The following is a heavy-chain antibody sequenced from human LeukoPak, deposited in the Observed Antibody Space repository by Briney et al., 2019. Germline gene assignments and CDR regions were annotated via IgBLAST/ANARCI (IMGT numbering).Heavy chain of an antibody. J-gene: IGHJ4*02. CDR3: AILDTVTTPVG. Sequence: GASVKVSCKASGYTFTSYYMHWVRQAPGQGLEWMGIINPSGGSTSYAQKFQGRVTMTRDTSTSTVYMELSSLRSEDTAVYYCAILDTVTTPVGWGQGTLVTVSS. D-gene: IGHD4-17*01. CDR2: INPSGGST. V-gene: IGHV1-46*01. CDR1: GYTFTSYY.